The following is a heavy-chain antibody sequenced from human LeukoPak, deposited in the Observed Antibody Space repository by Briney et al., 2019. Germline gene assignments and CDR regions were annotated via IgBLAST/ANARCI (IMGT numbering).Heavy chain of an antibody. J-gene: IGHJ4*02. D-gene: IGHD3-22*01. Sequence: PGGSLRLSCAASGFTFSSYGMHWVRQAPGKGLEWVAVISYDGSNKYYADSVKGRFTISRDNSKNTLYLQMSSLRAEDTAVYYCAKDLPRTNYDSSGYYSPFDYWGQGTLVTVSS. CDR1: GFTFSSYG. CDR2: ISYDGSNK. CDR3: AKDLPRTNYDSSGYYSPFDY. V-gene: IGHV3-30*18.